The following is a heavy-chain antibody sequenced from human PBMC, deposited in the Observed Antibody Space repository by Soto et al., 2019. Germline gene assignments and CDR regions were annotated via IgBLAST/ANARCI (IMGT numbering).Heavy chain of an antibody. D-gene: IGHD3-10*01. V-gene: IGHV3-23*01. CDR2: ISGSGGST. CDR3: AILNNPQEVDY. Sequence: EVQLLESGGGLVQPGGSLRLSCAASGFTFSSYAMSWVRQAPGKGLEWVSAISGSGGSTYYADSVKGRFTXSRDNSKXXXXXXXXXXXXXDTAVYYCAILNNPQEVDYWGQGTLVTVSS. CDR1: GFTFSSYA. J-gene: IGHJ4*02.